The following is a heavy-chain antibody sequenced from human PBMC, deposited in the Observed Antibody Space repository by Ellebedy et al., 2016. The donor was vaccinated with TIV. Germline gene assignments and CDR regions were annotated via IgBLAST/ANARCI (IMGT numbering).Heavy chain of an antibody. CDR2: IASDGIEK. Sequence: PGGSLRLSCAASGLVFSDYCMTWLRVSPGKGPEWVATIASDGIEKSYADSVKGRFAISRDNAKNSLYLQMNSLRAEDTALYYCARDRGGSYFDYWGQGALVTVSS. V-gene: IGHV3-7*01. J-gene: IGHJ4*02. CDR1: GLVFSDYC. CDR3: ARDRGGSYFDY. D-gene: IGHD1-26*01.